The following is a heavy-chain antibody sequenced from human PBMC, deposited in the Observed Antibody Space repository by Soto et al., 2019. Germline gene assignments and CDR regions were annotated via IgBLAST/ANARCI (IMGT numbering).Heavy chain of an antibody. Sequence: GGSLRLSCAASGFTFRDYGMNWVRQAPGKGLEWVSSISSSSGYIYYADSVKGRFTVSRDNAEKSLYLQMHSLTTEDTAVYYCARASDRSSCPSFWGQGTLVTVYS. D-gene: IGHD6-13*01. V-gene: IGHV3-21*01. J-gene: IGHJ4*02. CDR1: GFTFRDYG. CDR2: ISSSSGYI. CDR3: ARASDRSSCPSF.